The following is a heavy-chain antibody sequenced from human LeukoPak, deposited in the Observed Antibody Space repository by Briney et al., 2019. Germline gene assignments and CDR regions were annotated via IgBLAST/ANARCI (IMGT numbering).Heavy chain of an antibody. CDR3: AKDRGYDFSYGMDV. CDR2: IYSGGST. J-gene: IGHJ6*02. D-gene: IGHD5-12*01. V-gene: IGHV3-53*01. Sequence: GGSLRLSCAVSGFTVSTNYMNWVRQAPGKGLEWLSLIYSGGSTYYADSVKGRFTISRDNSKNTLYLQMNFLRAEDTAVYYCAKDRGYDFSYGMDVWGQGTTVTVSS. CDR1: GFTVSTNY.